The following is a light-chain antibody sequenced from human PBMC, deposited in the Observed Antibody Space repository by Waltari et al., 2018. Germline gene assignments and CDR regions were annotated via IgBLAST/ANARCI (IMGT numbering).Light chain of an antibody. J-gene: IGLJ3*02. Sequence: QSALTQPASVSGSPGQSITISCTGTSSDVGGYNYVSWYQQHPGKAPKLMIYEVHNRPSGVSNRFSGSTSGNTASLTISGLQAEDEADYYCSLYTRSGPLFGGGTKLTVL. CDR1: SSDVGGYNY. CDR3: SLYTRSGPL. V-gene: IGLV2-14*01. CDR2: EVH.